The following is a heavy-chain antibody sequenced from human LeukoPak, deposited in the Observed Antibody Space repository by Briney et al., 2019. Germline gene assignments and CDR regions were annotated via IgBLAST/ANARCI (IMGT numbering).Heavy chain of an antibody. CDR1: GFTFSNYW. Sequence: PGGSLRLSCAGSGFTFSNYWVHWVRQAPGKGLVWVSRINVEGTRTDYADSVRGRFTISRDNAKNTLYLQMNSLTAEDTAIYYCARSMGGGNDLWGQGTLVSVSS. CDR2: INVEGTRT. D-gene: IGHD2-15*01. V-gene: IGHV3-74*01. J-gene: IGHJ5*02. CDR3: ARSMGGGNDL.